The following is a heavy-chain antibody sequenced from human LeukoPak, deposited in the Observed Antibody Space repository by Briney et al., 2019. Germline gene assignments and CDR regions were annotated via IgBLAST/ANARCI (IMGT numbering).Heavy chain of an antibody. CDR3: ARDLWFGEITDY. Sequence: SETLSLTCTVPGGSISSSSYYWGWIRQPPGKGLEWIGSIYYSGSTYYNPSLKSRVTISVDTSKNQFSLKLSSVTAADTAVYYCARDLWFGEITDYWGQGTLVTVSS. CDR1: GGSISSSSYY. CDR2: IYYSGST. D-gene: IGHD3-10*01. V-gene: IGHV4-39*02. J-gene: IGHJ4*02.